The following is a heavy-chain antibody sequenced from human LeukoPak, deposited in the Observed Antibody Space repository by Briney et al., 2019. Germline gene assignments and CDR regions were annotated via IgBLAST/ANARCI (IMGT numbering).Heavy chain of an antibody. CDR1: GGSISSYY. CDR3: ARVDSSSWYPPSVWFDP. V-gene: IGHV4-4*07. D-gene: IGHD6-13*01. J-gene: IGHJ5*02. CDR2: IYTSGST. Sequence: SETLSLTCTVSGGSISSYYWSWIRQPAGKGLEWIGRIYTSGSTNYNPSLKSRVTMSVDTSKNQFSLKLSSVTAADTAVYYCARVDSSSWYPPSVWFDPWGQGTLVTVSS.